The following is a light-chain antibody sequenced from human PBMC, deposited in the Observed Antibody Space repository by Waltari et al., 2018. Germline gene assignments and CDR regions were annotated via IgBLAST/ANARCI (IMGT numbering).Light chain of an antibody. V-gene: IGLV1-51*01. Sequence: QSVLTQPPSVSAAPGQKVTVSCSGTTSNIGNYYVSWYQHLPGTAPKLLIFDNSQRPPGIPERFSGSKSGTSATLGITGLQTGDEADYYCGTWDSSLDSYVFGSGSKVTVL. CDR3: GTWDSSLDSYV. CDR1: TSNIGNYY. CDR2: DNS. J-gene: IGLJ1*01.